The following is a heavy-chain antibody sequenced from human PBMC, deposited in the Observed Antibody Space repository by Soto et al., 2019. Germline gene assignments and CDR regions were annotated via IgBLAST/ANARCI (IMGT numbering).Heavy chain of an antibody. V-gene: IGHV3-30*18. J-gene: IGHJ3*01. CDR3: SKAMIGSYDSDAFDV. D-gene: IGHD3-22*01. Sequence: GGSLRLSCAASGFSFSRYGIHWVRQAPGKGLEWVAVISYDESTTFYADSVKGRFTISRDNSKNTLFLQMNSLRPEDTAVYYCSKAMIGSYDSDAFDVWGQGTMVTVSS. CDR2: ISYDESTT. CDR1: GFSFSRYG.